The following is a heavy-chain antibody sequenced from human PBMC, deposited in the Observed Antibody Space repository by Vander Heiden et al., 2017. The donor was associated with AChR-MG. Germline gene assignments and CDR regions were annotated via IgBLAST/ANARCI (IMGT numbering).Heavy chain of an antibody. V-gene: IGHV6-1*01. CDR1: GDSVSTNRGA. CDR2: TFYRSKWYF. J-gene: IGHJ4*02. D-gene: IGHD6-19*01. Sequence: QALLQQSGPGLEKPPQTLPITCAISGDSVSTNRGAWNRIRQSPSRGLEWLGRTFYRSKWYFEYAVSVRGRITINPDTSSNQFSLHLSSVTPEDTAMYYCAGGTHASGWLIWGQGTLVTVSS. CDR3: AGGTHASGWLI.